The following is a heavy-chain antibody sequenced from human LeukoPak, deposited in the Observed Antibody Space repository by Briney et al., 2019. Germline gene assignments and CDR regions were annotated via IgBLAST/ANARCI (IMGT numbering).Heavy chain of an antibody. CDR3: ARAASRRVNSYYFDY. CDR1: GFTFSSSA. CDR2: ISYDGSNK. V-gene: IGHV3-30*04. J-gene: IGHJ4*02. Sequence: PGRSLRLSCAVSGFTFSSSAMHWVRQAPGKGLEWVAVISYDGSNKYYADSVKGRFTISRDNSKNTLCLQMNSLRAEDTAVYYCARAASRRVNSYYFDYWGQGTLVTVSS. D-gene: IGHD5-24*01.